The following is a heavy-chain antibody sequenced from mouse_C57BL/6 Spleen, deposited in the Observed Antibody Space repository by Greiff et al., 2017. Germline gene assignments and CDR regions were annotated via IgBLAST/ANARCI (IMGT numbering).Heavy chain of an antibody. D-gene: IGHD1-1*01. Sequence: QVHVKQPGAELVKPGASVKLSCKASGYTFTSYWMQWVKQRPGQGLEWIGEIDPSDSYTNYNQKFKGKATLTVDTSSSTAYMQLSSLTSEDSAVYYCARGSDYEAYWGQGTLVTVSA. CDR1: GYTFTSYW. J-gene: IGHJ3*01. CDR3: ARGSDYEAY. CDR2: IDPSDSYT. V-gene: IGHV1-50*01.